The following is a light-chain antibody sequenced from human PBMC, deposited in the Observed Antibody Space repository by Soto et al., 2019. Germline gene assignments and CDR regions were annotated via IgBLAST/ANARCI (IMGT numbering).Light chain of an antibody. V-gene: IGKV3-15*01. CDR1: QSVSSN. CDR2: AAS. J-gene: IGKJ1*01. Sequence: ELVMTQSPATLSVSPGERATLSCRASQSVSSNLAWYQQKPGQAPRVLIYAASTRATGIPDRFSGSGSGTEFTLTISSLEPEDFVVYYRQKHHSPPLPVGQGNKVEIK. CDR3: QKHHSPPLP.